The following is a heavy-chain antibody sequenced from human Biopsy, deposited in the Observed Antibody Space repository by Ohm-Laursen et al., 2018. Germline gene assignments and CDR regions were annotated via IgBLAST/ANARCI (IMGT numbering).Heavy chain of an antibody. V-gene: IGHV3-48*01. Sequence: SLRLSCSATGFTFSSYSMNWVRQAPGKGLEWVSFISSGSSPIYYADSVKGRFTISRDDAKNSLYLQMNSLRAEDTAVYYCARGRTGGWGQGTLVTASS. CDR1: GFTFSSYS. CDR3: ARGRTGG. J-gene: IGHJ4*02. D-gene: IGHD1/OR15-1a*01. CDR2: ISSGSSPI.